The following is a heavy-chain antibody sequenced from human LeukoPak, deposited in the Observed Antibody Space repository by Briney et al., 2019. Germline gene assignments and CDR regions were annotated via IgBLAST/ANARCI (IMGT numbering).Heavy chain of an antibody. CDR3: ARGFDCSGGSCYGH. J-gene: IGHJ4*02. V-gene: IGHV4-38-2*02. CDR1: GYSISSGYY. D-gene: IGHD2-15*01. Sequence: SETLSLTCTASGYSISSGYYWGWIRQPPGKGLEWIGSIYHSGSTYYNPSLTSRVTISVDTSKNQFSLKLSSVTAADTAVYYCARGFDCSGGSCYGHWGQGTLVTVSS. CDR2: IYHSGST.